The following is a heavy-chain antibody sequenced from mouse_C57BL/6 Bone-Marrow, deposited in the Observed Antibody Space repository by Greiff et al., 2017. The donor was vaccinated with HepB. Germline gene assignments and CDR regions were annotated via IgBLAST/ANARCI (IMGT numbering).Heavy chain of an antibody. Sequence: DVQLQESGGGLVKPGGSLKLSCAASGFTFSSYAMSWVRQTPEKRLEWVATISDGGSYTYYPDNVKGRFTISRDNAKNNLYLQMSHLKSEDTAMYYCAREDGNYDYYAMDYWGQGTSVTVSS. V-gene: IGHV5-4*01. CDR1: GFTFSSYA. J-gene: IGHJ4*01. CDR3: AREDGNYDYYAMDY. CDR2: ISDGGSYT. D-gene: IGHD2-1*01.